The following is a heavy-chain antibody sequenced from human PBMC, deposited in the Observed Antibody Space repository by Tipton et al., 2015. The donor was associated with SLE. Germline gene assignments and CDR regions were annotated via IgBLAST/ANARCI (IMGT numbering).Heavy chain of an antibody. V-gene: IGHV3-9*01. CDR2: ISWNSGTI. CDR1: GFSFDVYA. J-gene: IGHJ6*03. Sequence: SLRLSCATSGFSFDVYAMNWVRQSPGKGLEWVSGISWNSGTIGYADSVKGRFTISRDNAKNSLYMEMKSLRAEDTAVYFCARGVDLWSGQSVRDYYYHYMDVWGKGTTVTVSS. CDR3: ARGVDLWSGQSVRDYYYHYMDV. D-gene: IGHD3-3*01.